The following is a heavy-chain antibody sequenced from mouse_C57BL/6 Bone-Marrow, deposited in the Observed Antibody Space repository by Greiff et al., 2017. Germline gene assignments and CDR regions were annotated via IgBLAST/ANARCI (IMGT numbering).Heavy chain of an antibody. CDR2: IYPGSGNT. J-gene: IGHJ3*01. CDR1: GYTFTDYY. Sequence: VMLVESGAELVRPGASVKLSCKASGYTFTDYYINWVKQRPGQGLEWIARIYPGSGNTYYNEKFKGKATLTAEKSSSTAYMQLSSLTSEDSAVYFCASYGKTFAYWGQGTLVTVSA. D-gene: IGHD2-1*01. CDR3: ASYGKTFAY. V-gene: IGHV1-76*01.